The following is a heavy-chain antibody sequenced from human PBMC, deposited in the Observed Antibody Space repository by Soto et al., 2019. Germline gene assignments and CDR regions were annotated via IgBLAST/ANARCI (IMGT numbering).Heavy chain of an antibody. CDR2: ISAYNGNT. V-gene: IGHV1-18*01. CDR1: GYTFTSYG. CDR3: GIDLEDIVLMVYAIHAFDI. D-gene: IGHD2-8*01. J-gene: IGHJ3*02. Sequence: ASVKVSCKASGYTFTSYGISWVRQAPGQGLEWMGWISAYNGNTNYAQKLQGRVTMTTDTSTSTAYMELRSLRSDDTAVYYCGIDLEDIVLMVYAIHAFDIWGQGTMVTVSS.